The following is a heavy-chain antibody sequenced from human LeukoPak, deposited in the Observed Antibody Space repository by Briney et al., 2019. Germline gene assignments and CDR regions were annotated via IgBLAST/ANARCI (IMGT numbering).Heavy chain of an antibody. J-gene: IGHJ3*02. Sequence: GGSLRLSSAASGFTFGDYSMNWVRQAPGKGLEWVSSISSSSSYIYYPDSVKGRLTISRDNAKNSLYLQMNSLRAEDTAVYYCARQAYNAFDIWGQGTMVTVSS. D-gene: IGHD2-21*01. CDR3: ARQAYNAFDI. CDR1: GFTFGDYS. CDR2: ISSSSSYI. V-gene: IGHV3-21*01.